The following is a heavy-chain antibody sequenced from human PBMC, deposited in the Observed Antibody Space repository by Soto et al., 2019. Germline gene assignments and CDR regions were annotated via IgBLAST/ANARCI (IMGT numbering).Heavy chain of an antibody. Sequence: SVGGVVQPGRSLRLSCAASGFTFSNYGMHWVRQAPGKGLEWVAVILNDGSNRYHADSVKDRFTISRDNSKNTLYLQMNSLRAEDTAVYYCARDDEYSGNGMDVWGQGTTVTVS. CDR1: GFTFSNYG. CDR3: ARDDEYSGNGMDV. CDR2: ILNDGSNR. D-gene: IGHD3-10*01. J-gene: IGHJ6*02. V-gene: IGHV3-33*01.